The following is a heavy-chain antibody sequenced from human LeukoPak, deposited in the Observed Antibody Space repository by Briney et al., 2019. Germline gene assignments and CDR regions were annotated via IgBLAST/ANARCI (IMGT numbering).Heavy chain of an antibody. CDR3: ARNVLGYYYDSSGYYLSVVDY. Sequence: SETLSLTCAVYGGSFSGYYWGWIRQPPGKGLEWIGSIYHSGSTYYNPSLKSRVTISVDTSKNQFSLKLSSVTAADTAVYYCARNVLGYYYDSSGYYLSVVDYWGQGTLVTVSS. CDR1: GGSFSGYY. J-gene: IGHJ4*02. D-gene: IGHD3-22*01. V-gene: IGHV4-38-2*01. CDR2: IYHSGST.